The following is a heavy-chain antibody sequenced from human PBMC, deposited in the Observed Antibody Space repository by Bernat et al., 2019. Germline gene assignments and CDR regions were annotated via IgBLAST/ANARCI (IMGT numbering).Heavy chain of an antibody. CDR2: ISTDGGGT. CDR1: GFTFSSYA. J-gene: IGHJ4*02. V-gene: IGHV3-64*01. D-gene: IGHD6-13*01. CDR3: ARYSRWSYDY. Sequence: EVQLVESGGGLVQPGGSLRLSCAASGFTFSSYAMHWVRQAPGKGLEYVSAISTDGGGTYYANSVKGRFTVSRDNSKNTLHLQMGSLRAEDMAVYYCARYSRWSYDYWGQGTPVTVSS.